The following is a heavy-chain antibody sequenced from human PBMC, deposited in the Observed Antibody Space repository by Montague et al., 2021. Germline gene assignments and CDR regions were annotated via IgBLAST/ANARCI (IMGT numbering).Heavy chain of an antibody. CDR3: AKAGGDTWESSHYDC. V-gene: IGHV3-23*01. J-gene: IGHJ4*02. CDR1: GFPFSNYA. Sequence: SLRLSCAASGFPFSNYAMSWVRQAPGKGLQWISGIRGDGGFTYHADSVKGRFTMSRDNSKNIPYLQMNSLRAEDTAIYYCAKAGGDTWESSHYDCWGLGTLVTVAS. CDR2: IRGDGGFT. D-gene: IGHD2-21*02.